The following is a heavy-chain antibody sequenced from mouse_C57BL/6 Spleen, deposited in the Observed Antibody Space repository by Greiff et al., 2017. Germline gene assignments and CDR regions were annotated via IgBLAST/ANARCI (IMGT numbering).Heavy chain of an antibody. V-gene: IGHV3-6*01. J-gene: IGHJ1*03. CDR3: ARDRELLSHFDV. Sequence: EVQVVESGPGLVKPSQSLSLTCSVTGYSITSGYYWNWIRQFPGNKLEWMGYISYDGSNNYNPSLKNRISITRDTSKNQFFLKLNSVTTEDTATYYCARDRELLSHFDVWGTGTTVTVSS. D-gene: IGHD2-1*01. CDR1: GYSITSGYY. CDR2: ISYDGSN.